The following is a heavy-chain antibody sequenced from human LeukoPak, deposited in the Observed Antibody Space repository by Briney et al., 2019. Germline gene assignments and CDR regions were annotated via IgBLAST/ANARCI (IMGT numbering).Heavy chain of an antibody. V-gene: IGHV1-69*13. Sequence: ASVKVSCKASGGTFSSYSITWVRQAPGQGLEWMGGIIPVFGTPIYAQMFQGRVTITAEESTSTAYMELSSLRSEDTAVYYCARRGGYCSGGTCYQDYWGQGTLVTVSS. CDR3: ARRGGYCSGGTCYQDY. CDR2: IIPVFGTP. J-gene: IGHJ4*02. D-gene: IGHD2-15*01. CDR1: GGTFSSYS.